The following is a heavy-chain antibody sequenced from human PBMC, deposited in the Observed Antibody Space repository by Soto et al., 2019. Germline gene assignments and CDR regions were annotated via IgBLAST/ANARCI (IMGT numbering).Heavy chain of an antibody. V-gene: IGHV1-69*08. CDR3: ARDIGYSGYDRPDAFDI. CDR2: IIPILGIA. CDR1: GGTFSSYT. J-gene: IGHJ3*02. D-gene: IGHD5-12*01. Sequence: QVQLVQSGAEVKKPGSSVKVSCKASGGTFSSYTISWVRQAPGQGLEWMGRIIPILGIANYAQKFQGRVTITADKSTSTAYMELSSLRSEDMAVYYCARDIGYSGYDRPDAFDIWGQGTMVTVSS.